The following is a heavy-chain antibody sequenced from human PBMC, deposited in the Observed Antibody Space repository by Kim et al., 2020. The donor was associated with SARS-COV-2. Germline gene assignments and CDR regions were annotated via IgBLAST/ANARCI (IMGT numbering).Heavy chain of an antibody. D-gene: IGHD3-16*02. J-gene: IGHJ3*02. CDR3: AKSRGFQGYHAVDI. Sequence: AGSVKGRFTISRDNAKITLYRQMNSLRAEDTAVYYCAKSRGFQGYHAVDIWGQGTMVTVSS. V-gene: IGHV3-23*01.